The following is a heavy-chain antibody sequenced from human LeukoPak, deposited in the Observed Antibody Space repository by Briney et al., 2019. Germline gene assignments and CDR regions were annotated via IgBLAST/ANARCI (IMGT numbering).Heavy chain of an antibody. Sequence: GGSLRLSGAASGFTFSSSSMNWVRQAPGKGLEWVSSISSSSSHIYYADSVKGRFTISRDNAKNSLYLQMNSLRAEDTAVYFCAREIERGSTPYMDVWGKGTTVTVSS. CDR1: GFTFSSSS. V-gene: IGHV3-21*01. CDR3: AREIERGSTPYMDV. CDR2: ISSSSSHI. D-gene: IGHD5/OR15-5a*01. J-gene: IGHJ6*04.